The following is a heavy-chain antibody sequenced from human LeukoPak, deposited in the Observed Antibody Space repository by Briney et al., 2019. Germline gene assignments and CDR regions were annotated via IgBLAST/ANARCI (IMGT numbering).Heavy chain of an antibody. J-gene: IGHJ4*02. CDR2: IYYSGST. CDR3: ARGERWLLMDY. Sequence: PSETLSLTCTVSGGSISSSSYYWGWIRQPPGKGLEWIGSIYYSGSTYYNPSLKSRVTISVDTSKNQFSLKLSSVTAADTAVYYCARGERWLLMDYWGQGTLVTVSS. D-gene: IGHD3-22*01. V-gene: IGHV4-39*07. CDR1: GGSISSSSYY.